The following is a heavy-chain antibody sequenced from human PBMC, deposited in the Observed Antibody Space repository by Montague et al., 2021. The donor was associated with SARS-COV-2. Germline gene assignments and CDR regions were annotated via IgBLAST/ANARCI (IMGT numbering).Heavy chain of an antibody. J-gene: IGHJ5*02. Sequence: SETLSLTCAVYGGSFSNYYCTWICQSPGTRLEWIGEINHTGSTTYNPSLNSRVTISVDTSTNQSSLKLTSVTVADTALYYCARPFRMGMAGIRLLTWGQGTLVTVSS. V-gene: IGHV4-34*01. D-gene: IGHD6-19*01. CDR2: INHTGST. CDR3: ARPFRMGMAGIRLLT. CDR1: GGSFSNYY.